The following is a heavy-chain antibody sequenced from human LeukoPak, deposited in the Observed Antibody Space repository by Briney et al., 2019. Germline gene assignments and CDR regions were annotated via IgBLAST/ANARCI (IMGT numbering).Heavy chain of an antibody. CDR1: GYTFSDFG. CDR2: ISAYNGDT. Sequence: GASVTVSFETSGYTFSDFGMSWVRQAPGQGLEWMGWISAYNGDTNYAHNLQGRVTMTTDTSTSTAYMELRSLRSDDTAVYYCARGRPSDYWGQGTLVTVSS. V-gene: IGHV1-18*01. J-gene: IGHJ4*02. CDR3: ARGRPSDY.